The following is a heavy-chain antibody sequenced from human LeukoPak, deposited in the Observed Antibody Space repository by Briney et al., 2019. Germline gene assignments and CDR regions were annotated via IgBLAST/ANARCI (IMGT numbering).Heavy chain of an antibody. CDR2: INHSGST. CDR1: GGSFSGYY. J-gene: IGHJ3*02. V-gene: IGHV4-34*01. CDR3: ARFMITLGGVIPYHAFDI. Sequence: PSETLSLTCAVYGGSFSGYYWSWIRQPPGKGLEWIGEINHSGSTNYNPSLKSRVTISVDTSKNQFSLKLSSVTAADTAVYYCARFMITLGGVIPYHAFDIWGQGTMVTVSS. D-gene: IGHD3-16*02.